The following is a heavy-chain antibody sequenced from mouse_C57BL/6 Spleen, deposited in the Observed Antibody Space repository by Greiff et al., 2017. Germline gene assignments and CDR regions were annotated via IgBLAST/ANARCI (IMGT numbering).Heavy chain of an antibody. D-gene: IGHD1-1*01. Sequence: EVKLVESGGGLVKPGGSLKLSCAASGFTFSSYAMSWVRQTPEKRLEWVATISDGGSYTYYPDNVKGRFTISRDNAKNNLYLQMSHLKSEDTAMYYCARSSYYGSSYVFAYWGQGTLGTVSA. J-gene: IGHJ3*01. V-gene: IGHV5-4*03. CDR3: ARSSYYGSSYVFAY. CDR2: ISDGGSYT. CDR1: GFTFSSYA.